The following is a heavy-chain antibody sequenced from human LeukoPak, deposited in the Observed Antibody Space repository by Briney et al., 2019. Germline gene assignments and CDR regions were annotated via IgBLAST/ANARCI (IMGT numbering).Heavy chain of an antibody. CDR2: IIPIFGTA. Sequence: SVKVSCKASGGTFSSYAISWVRQAPGQGLEWMGGIIPIFGTANHAQKFQGRVTITADKSTSTAYMELSSLRSEDTAVYYCARANLGAMAAMAPVDYWGQGTLVTVSS. D-gene: IGHD5-18*01. J-gene: IGHJ4*02. V-gene: IGHV1-69*06. CDR1: GGTFSSYA. CDR3: ARANLGAMAAMAPVDY.